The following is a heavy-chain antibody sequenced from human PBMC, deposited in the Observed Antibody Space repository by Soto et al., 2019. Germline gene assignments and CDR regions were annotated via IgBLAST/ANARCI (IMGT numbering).Heavy chain of an antibody. CDR3: ARDLDIVVVVAATGYHGMDV. CDR1: GFTFSSYA. CDR2: ISYDGSNK. J-gene: IGHJ6*02. Sequence: GGSLRLSCAASGFTFSSYAMHWVRQAPGKGLEWVAVISYDGSNKYYADSVKGRFTISRDNSKNTLYLQMNSLRAEDTAVYYCARDLDIVVVVAATGYHGMDVWGQGTTVTVSS. D-gene: IGHD2-15*01. V-gene: IGHV3-30-3*01.